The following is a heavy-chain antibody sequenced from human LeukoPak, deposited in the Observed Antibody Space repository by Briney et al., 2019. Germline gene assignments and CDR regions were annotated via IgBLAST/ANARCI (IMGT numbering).Heavy chain of an antibody. J-gene: IGHJ6*02. CDR2: ISGSGGST. D-gene: IGHD3-10*01. CDR3: AKDRGDTVSLRIYYYYYGMDV. CDR1: GFTFSSYA. V-gene: IGHV3-23*01. Sequence: GSLRLSCAASGFTFSSYAMSWVRQAPGKGLEWVSAISGSGGSTYYADSVKGRFTISRDNSKNTLYLQMNSLRAEDTAVYYCAKDRGDTVSLRIYYYYYGMDVWGQGTTVTVSS.